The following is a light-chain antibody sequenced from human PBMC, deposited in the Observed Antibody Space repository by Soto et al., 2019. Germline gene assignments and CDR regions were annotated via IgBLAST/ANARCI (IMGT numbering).Light chain of an antibody. Sequence: EIVLTQSPATLSLSPGERATLSCRASQSVSSYLAWYQHKPGQAPRLLIYDASNRATGTPARFSGSGSGTDFTLTISSLEPEDFAVYYCQQRSNWPPTWTFGQGIKVEIK. CDR2: DAS. J-gene: IGKJ1*01. CDR1: QSVSSY. V-gene: IGKV3-11*01. CDR3: QQRSNWPPTWT.